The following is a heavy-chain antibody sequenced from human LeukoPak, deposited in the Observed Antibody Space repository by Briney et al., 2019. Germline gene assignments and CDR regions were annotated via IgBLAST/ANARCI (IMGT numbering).Heavy chain of an antibody. Sequence: SETLSLTCTVSGDSVSSSRYYWTWVRQPPGKGLEWIGYIYHGSATYNPSLESRVTISLDTSKNQFSLKVTSVSAADTAVYYCARNVAGSFDYWGQGTLVTVSS. CDR1: GDSVSSSRYY. CDR3: ARNVAGSFDY. J-gene: IGHJ4*02. CDR2: IYHGSA. D-gene: IGHD1-1*01. V-gene: IGHV4-61*01.